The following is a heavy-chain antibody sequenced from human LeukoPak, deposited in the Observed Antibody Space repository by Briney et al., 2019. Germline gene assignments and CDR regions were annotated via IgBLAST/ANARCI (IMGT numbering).Heavy chain of an antibody. CDR2: INHSGST. D-gene: IGHD6-13*01. Sequence: SETLSLTCAVYGGSFSGYYWSWIRQPPGKGLEWIGAINHSGSTNYNPSLKSRGTISVATSKNQFSLKLSSVTAADTAVYYCGRSDGTGAFHIWGQGTMVTVSS. J-gene: IGHJ3*02. CDR3: GRSDGTGAFHI. V-gene: IGHV4-34*01. CDR1: GGSFSGYY.